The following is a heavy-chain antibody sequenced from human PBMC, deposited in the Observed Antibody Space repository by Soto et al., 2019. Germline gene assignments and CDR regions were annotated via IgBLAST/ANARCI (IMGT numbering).Heavy chain of an antibody. Sequence: EVQLVESGGVVVQPGGSLILSCAASGFTFSTYPMNWVRQVPGKGLEWVSYIRSSSSTIYYADSVKGRCTISIDRATNSLSLQMSRVRAEDTAVYYCARDKGNNWASAYRGPTTIVNVSS. CDR3: ARDKGNNWASAY. CDR2: IRSSSSTI. V-gene: IGHV3-48*01. J-gene: IGHJ4*02. CDR1: GFTFSTYP. D-gene: IGHD1-1*01.